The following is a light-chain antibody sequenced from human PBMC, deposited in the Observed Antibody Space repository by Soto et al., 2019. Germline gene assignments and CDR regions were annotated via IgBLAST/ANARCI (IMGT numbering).Light chain of an antibody. CDR1: QSISDS. V-gene: IGKV1-5*03. CDR2: EAS. CDR3: QQYNGYWT. J-gene: IGKJ1*01. Sequence: DIQMTQSPSTLSASVGDRVTITCRASQSISDSLAWYQQKQGKAPKLLIYEASNLKSGVPSRFSASGAGTEFALNNSGLQPDAFAGYYCQQYNGYWTFGQGTKVEIK.